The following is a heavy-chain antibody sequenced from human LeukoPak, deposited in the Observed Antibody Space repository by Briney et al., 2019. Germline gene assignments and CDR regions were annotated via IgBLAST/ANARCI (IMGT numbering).Heavy chain of an antibody. CDR2: ISPSGGST. D-gene: IGHD1-26*01. J-gene: IGHJ4*02. CDR3: AREGSSYFDY. Sequence: ASVKVSCKASGYTFTSYYMHWVRQAPGQGLEWMGIISPSGGSTSYAQKFQGRVTMTRDTSTSTVYMELSSLRSEDTAVYYWAREGSSYFDYWGQGTLVTVSS. V-gene: IGHV1-46*01. CDR1: GYTFTSYY.